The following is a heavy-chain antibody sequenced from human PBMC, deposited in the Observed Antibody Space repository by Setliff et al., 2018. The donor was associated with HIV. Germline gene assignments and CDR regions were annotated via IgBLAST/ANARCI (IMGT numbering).Heavy chain of an antibody. CDR1: GHSITSDYQ. Sequence: PSETLSLTCTVSGHSITSDYQWGWIRQPPGKGLEWIGSIYHSGSTYYNPSLKSRVTMSVDTSTSQFSLRLTSMTAAGTAVYYCARAYYDHLWASYRFDYWGQGTLVTVSS. V-gene: IGHV4-38-2*02. CDR2: IYHSGST. D-gene: IGHD3-16*02. J-gene: IGHJ4*02. CDR3: ARAYYDHLWASYRFDY.